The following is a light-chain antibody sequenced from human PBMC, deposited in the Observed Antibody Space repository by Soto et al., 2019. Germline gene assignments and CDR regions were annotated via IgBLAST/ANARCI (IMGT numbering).Light chain of an antibody. J-gene: IGKJ4*01. CDR2: GAS. V-gene: IGKV3-20*01. Sequence: IVLTQSPGTLSLSPGERVTLSCRASQSVSSSFAWYQQKHGQAPRLLIYGASSRATGIPDRFSGSGSGTDFTLTISRLEPEDFALYYCQQYVDSPLTFGRGTKVEIK. CDR1: QSVSSS. CDR3: QQYVDSPLT.